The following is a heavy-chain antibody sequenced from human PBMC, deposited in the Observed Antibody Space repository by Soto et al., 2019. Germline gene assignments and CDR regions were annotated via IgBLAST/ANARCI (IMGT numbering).Heavy chain of an antibody. CDR1: GYTFTIYY. V-gene: IGHV1-46*01. CDR3: ARKYHGYNYLNTTLDAVDI. Sequence: AASVKVSCKASGYTFTIYYMHWVRQAPGQGLEWMGIINPSGGSTSYAQKFQGRVTMTRDTSTSTVYMELSSLRSEDTAVYYCARKYHGYNYLNTTLDAVDIWGQGTMVTVSS. CDR2: INPSGGST. D-gene: IGHD5-18*01. J-gene: IGHJ3*02.